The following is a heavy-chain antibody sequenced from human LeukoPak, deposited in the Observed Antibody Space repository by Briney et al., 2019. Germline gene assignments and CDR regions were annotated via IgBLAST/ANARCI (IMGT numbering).Heavy chain of an antibody. D-gene: IGHD3-22*01. V-gene: IGHV1-8*03. J-gene: IGHJ5*02. CDR1: GYTFTSYD. Sequence: ASVKVSCKASGYTFTSYDINWVRQATGQGFEWMGWMNPNSGNTGYAQKFQGRVTITRNTSISTAYMELSSLRSEDTAIYYCARMYYYDSSGSHINWFDPWGQGTLVTVSS. CDR3: ARMYYYDSSGSHINWFDP. CDR2: MNPNSGNT.